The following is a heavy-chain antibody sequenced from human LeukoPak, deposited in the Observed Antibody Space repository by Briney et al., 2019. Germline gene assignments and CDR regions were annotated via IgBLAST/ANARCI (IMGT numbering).Heavy chain of an antibody. CDR1: GFTFSSYA. CDR2: ISGSGGST. V-gene: IGHV3-23*01. Sequence: GGSLRLSCAASGFTFSSYAMSWVRQAPGKGLEWVSAISGSGGSTYYADSVKGRFTISRDNSKNTLYLQMNSLRAEDAAVYYCAKDLLRFGESCFDYWGQGTLVTVSS. J-gene: IGHJ4*02. CDR3: AKDLLRFGESCFDY. D-gene: IGHD3-10*01.